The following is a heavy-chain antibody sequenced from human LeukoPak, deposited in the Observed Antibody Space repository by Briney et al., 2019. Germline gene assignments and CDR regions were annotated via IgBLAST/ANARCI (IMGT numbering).Heavy chain of an antibody. Sequence: ASVKVSCKVSGYTLTELSMHWVRQAPGKGLEWMGGFDPEDGETIYAQKFQGRVTMTEDTSTDTAYMELSSLRSEDTAVYYCATYSPIVGANNFDHWGQGTLVTVSS. V-gene: IGHV1-24*01. J-gene: IGHJ4*02. CDR2: FDPEDGET. CDR3: ATYSPIVGANNFDH. D-gene: IGHD1-26*01. CDR1: GYTLTELS.